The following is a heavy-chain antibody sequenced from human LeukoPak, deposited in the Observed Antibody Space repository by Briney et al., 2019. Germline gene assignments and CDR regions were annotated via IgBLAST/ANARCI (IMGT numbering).Heavy chain of an antibody. CDR1: GYTFTSYG. J-gene: IGHJ6*03. CDR2: ISAYNGNT. Sequence: ASVKVSCKASGYTFTSYGISWVRQAPGQGLEWMGWISAYNGNTNYAQKFQGRVTITTDESTNTAYMELSSLRSEDTAVYYCARGGSTDEAPYYYCYMDVWGKGTTVTVSS. D-gene: IGHD3-16*01. CDR3: ARGGSTDEAPYYYCYMDV. V-gene: IGHV1-18*01.